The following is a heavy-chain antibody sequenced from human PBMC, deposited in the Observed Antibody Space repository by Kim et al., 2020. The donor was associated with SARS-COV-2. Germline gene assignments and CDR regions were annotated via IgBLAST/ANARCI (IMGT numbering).Heavy chain of an antibody. CDR1: GFTFSDYY. V-gene: IGHV3-11*01. D-gene: IGHD6-13*01. J-gene: IGHJ5*02. Sequence: GGSLRLSCAASGFTFSDYYMSWIRQAPGKGLEWISSISGSGSTIYYADSVKGRFTISRDNAENSLYLQINSLRAEDTAVYYCTRPFSSSWFDWFDPWGQGTLVTVSS. CDR2: ISGSGSTI. CDR3: TRPFSSSWFDWFDP.